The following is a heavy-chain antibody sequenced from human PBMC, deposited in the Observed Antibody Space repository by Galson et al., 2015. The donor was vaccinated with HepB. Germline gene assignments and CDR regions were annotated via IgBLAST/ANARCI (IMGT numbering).Heavy chain of an antibody. D-gene: IGHD1-26*01. CDR2: IWYDGSNK. Sequence: SLRLSCAASGFTFSSYGMHWVRQAPGKGLEWVAVIWYDGSNKYYADSVKGRFTISRDNSKNTLYLQMNSLRAEDTAVYYCARVGGSYRHYYGMDVWGQGTTVTVSS. CDR1: GFTFSSYG. V-gene: IGHV3-33*01. CDR3: ARVGGSYRHYYGMDV. J-gene: IGHJ6*02.